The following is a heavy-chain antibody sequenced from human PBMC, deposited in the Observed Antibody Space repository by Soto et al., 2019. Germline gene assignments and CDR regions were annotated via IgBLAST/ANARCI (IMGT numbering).Heavy chain of an antibody. CDR1: GGSISSGDFS. V-gene: IGHV4-30-2*01. D-gene: IGHD3-22*01. CDR3: ARVRREYDNSGPVDY. Sequence: QLQLQESGSGLVKPSQTLSLTCAVSGGSISSGDFSWNWIRQPPGKGLEYIGYIYYGGSTYYNPSLQGRGTLSVDRSRNQFSLKLNSVTAADTAVYYCARVRREYDNSGPVDYWGQGTLVTVSS. J-gene: IGHJ4*02. CDR2: IYYGGST.